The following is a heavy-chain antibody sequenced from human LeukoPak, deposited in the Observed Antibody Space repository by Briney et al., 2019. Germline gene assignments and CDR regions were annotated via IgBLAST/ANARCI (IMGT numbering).Heavy chain of an antibody. V-gene: IGHV3-30*18. CDR3: AKNELLWFGEFDAFDI. CDR2: ISYDGSNK. J-gene: IGHJ3*02. Sequence: PGRSLRLSCAASGFTFSSYGMHWVRQAPGKGLEWVAVISYDGSNKYYADSVKGRFTISRDNSKNMLYLQTNSLRAEDTAVYYCAKNELLWFGEFDAFDIWGQGTMVTVSS. CDR1: GFTFSSYG. D-gene: IGHD3-10*01.